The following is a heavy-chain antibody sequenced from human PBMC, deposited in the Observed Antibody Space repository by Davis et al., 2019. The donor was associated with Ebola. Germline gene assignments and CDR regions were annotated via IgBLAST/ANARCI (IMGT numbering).Heavy chain of an antibody. CDR1: GFTFSSYG. Sequence: PGGSLRLSCAASGFTFSSYGMHWVRQAPGKGLEWVAVIWHDGSNKNYADSVKGRFTISRDNSKNTVYLQMNSLRAEDTAVYYCAKEGGSSSWLYYYGMDVWGQGTTVTVSS. CDR3: AKEGGSSSWLYYYGMDV. CDR2: IWHDGSNK. V-gene: IGHV3-30*02. J-gene: IGHJ6*02. D-gene: IGHD6-13*01.